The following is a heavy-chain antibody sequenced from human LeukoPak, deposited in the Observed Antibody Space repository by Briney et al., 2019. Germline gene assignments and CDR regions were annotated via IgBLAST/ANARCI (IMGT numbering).Heavy chain of an antibody. Sequence: GGSLRLSSVASGFSFNNYAMNWVRQAPGKRLEWVSLIIGSSGSTFYADSVKGRFTISRDKSKNTLYLQMNSLRAEDTAVYYCAKGAYDYIEIAYFDYWGQGSLVTVSS. V-gene: IGHV3-23*01. CDR2: IIGSSGST. J-gene: IGHJ4*02. CDR1: GFSFNNYA. CDR3: AKGAYDYIEIAYFDY. D-gene: IGHD5-12*01.